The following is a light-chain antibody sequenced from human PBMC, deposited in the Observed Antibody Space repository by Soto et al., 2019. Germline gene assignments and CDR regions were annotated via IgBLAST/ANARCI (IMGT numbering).Light chain of an antibody. CDR1: QSVRSH. V-gene: IGKV1-39*01. J-gene: IGKJ1*01. CDR3: QQSFRTPRT. CDR2: GAS. Sequence: DIQMTQSPSSLSASVGDRVTITCRASQSVRSHLNWFQQKPGNAPDLLIYGASTLQFGVPSRFSGSGSGTDFILTISNLQPEDFAIYYCQQSFRTPRTFGQGTKVDIK.